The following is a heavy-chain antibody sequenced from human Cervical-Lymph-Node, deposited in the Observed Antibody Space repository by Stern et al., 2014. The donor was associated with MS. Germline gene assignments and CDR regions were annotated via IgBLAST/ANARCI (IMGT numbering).Heavy chain of an antibody. J-gene: IGHJ4*02. CDR2: ISAYNGNT. CDR3: AREGLKGSYGYVTAPDY. D-gene: IGHD5-18*01. Sequence: QLVQSGAEVKKPGASVKVSCKASGYTFTSYGISWVRQAPGQGLEWMGWISAYNGNTNYARKLQGRVTMTTDTSASTAYMELRSLRSDDTAVYYCAREGLKGSYGYVTAPDYWGQGTLVTVSS. CDR1: GYTFTSYG. V-gene: IGHV1-18*01.